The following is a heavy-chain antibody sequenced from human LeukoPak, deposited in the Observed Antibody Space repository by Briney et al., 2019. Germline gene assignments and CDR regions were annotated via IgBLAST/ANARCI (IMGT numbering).Heavy chain of an antibody. CDR3: ARDKVVMATIRDFYHGMDV. CDR1: GFTFSSYS. Sequence: GGSLRLSCAASGFTFSSYSMNWVRQAPGKGLEWVSSISSSSSYIYYADSVKGRFTISRDNAKNSLYLQMNSLRAEDTAVYYCARDKVVMATIRDFYHGMDVWGQGTTVTVSS. CDR2: ISSSSSYI. V-gene: IGHV3-21*01. J-gene: IGHJ6*02. D-gene: IGHD5-24*01.